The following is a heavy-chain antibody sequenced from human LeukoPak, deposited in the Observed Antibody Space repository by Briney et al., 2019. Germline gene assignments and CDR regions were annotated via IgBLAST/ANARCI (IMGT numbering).Heavy chain of an antibody. J-gene: IGHJ4*02. CDR2: IHHSGVT. CDR3: ARYTATTAGYSFDF. CDR1: GYSISSGYY. Sequence: SETLSLTCTVSGYSISSGYYWSCIRQPPGKGREWIATIHHSGVTYYNPSLKSRVTMSVDTSKNQFSLKLGSVTDASTAVYYCARYTATTAGYSFDFWGKGALVTVSS. V-gene: IGHV4-38-2*02. D-gene: IGHD3-22*01.